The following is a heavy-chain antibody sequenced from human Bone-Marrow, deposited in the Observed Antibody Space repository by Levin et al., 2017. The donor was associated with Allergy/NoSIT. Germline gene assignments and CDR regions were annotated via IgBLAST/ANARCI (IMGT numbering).Heavy chain of an antibody. CDR3: AKGDNVEQFLVQLHY. D-gene: IGHD5-18*01. J-gene: IGHJ4*02. CDR2: ISYDGSNK. CDR1: GFSFSAYG. Sequence: GESLKISCAASGFSFSAYGMHWVRQAPGKGLEWVALISYDGSNKYYADSVKGRFTISRDNSKNTLYLQMNSLRAEDTAVYYCAKGDNVEQFLVQLHYWGQGTLVTVSS. V-gene: IGHV3-30*18.